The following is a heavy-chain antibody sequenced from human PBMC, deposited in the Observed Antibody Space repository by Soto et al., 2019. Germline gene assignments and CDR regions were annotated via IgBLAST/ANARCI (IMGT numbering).Heavy chain of an antibody. Sequence: AASVKVSCKASGGTFSSYAISWVRQAPGQGLEWMGGIIPIFGTANYAQKFQGRVTITADKSTSTAYMELSSLRSEDTAVYYCARDPVRGYSYGFYGMDVWGQGTTVTVSS. V-gene: IGHV1-69*06. D-gene: IGHD5-18*01. CDR2: IIPIFGTA. CDR3: ARDPVRGYSYGFYGMDV. CDR1: GGTFSSYA. J-gene: IGHJ6*02.